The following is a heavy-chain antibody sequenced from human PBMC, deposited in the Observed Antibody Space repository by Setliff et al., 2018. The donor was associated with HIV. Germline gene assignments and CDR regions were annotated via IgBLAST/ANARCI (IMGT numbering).Heavy chain of an antibody. CDR2: INHSGST. CDR1: GGSFSEYY. D-gene: IGHD5-12*01. V-gene: IGHV4-34*01. CDR3: ARGATLLPGYSDRWEYFYMDV. J-gene: IGHJ6*03. Sequence: WETLSLTCAVYGGSFSEYYWSWIRQSPGKGLEWIGEINHSGSTHYNPPLKSRATISVDTSKNQFSLRLNSVTAADTAVYYCARGATLLPGYSDRWEYFYMDVWGKGTTVTVSS.